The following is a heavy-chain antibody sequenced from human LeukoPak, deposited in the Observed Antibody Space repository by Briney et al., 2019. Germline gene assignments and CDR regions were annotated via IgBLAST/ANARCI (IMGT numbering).Heavy chain of an antibody. CDR2: IYYSGST. CDR3: ARAQRGGPLYYFDC. V-gene: IGHV4-39*07. D-gene: IGHD2-15*01. CDR1: GGSISSSSYY. J-gene: IGHJ4*02. Sequence: KASETLSLTCTVSGGSISSSSYYWGWIRQPPGKGLEWIGSIYYSGSTNYNPSLKSRVTISVDKSKNHFSLKLSSVTAADTAVYYCARAQRGGPLYYFDCWGQGTLVTVSS.